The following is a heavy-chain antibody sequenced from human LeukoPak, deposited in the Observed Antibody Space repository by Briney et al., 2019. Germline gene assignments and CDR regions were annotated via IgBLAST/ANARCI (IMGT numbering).Heavy chain of an antibody. V-gene: IGHV3-33*01. CDR1: GFTFSSYG. Sequence: PGRSLRLSCAASGFTFSSYGMHWVRQAPGKGLEWVAVIWYDGSNKYYADSVKGRFTISRDNSKNTLYLRMNSLRTEDTAVYYCAIGDGLGELSSSFDHWGQGTLVTVSS. CDR3: AIGDGLGELSSSFDH. J-gene: IGHJ4*02. D-gene: IGHD3-16*02. CDR2: IWYDGSNK.